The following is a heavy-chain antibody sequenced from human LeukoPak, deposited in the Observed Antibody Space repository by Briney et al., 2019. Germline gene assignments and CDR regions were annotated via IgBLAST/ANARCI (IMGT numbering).Heavy chain of an antibody. CDR2: IRSKAYGGTT. CDR3: SRNGDHNPGDY. D-gene: IGHD2-21*02. Sequence: GSLRLSCTASGFTFGDYGMSWFRQAPGKGLEWVGFIRSKAYGGTTEYAASVKGRFTISRDDSQSVADLQMNNLKTADTAVYYCSRNGDHNPGDYWGQGTLVTVSS. V-gene: IGHV3-49*03. CDR1: GFTFGDYG. J-gene: IGHJ4*02.